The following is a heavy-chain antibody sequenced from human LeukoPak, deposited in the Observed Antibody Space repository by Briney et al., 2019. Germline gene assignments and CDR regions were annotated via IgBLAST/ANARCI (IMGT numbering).Heavy chain of an antibody. Sequence: QPGGSLRLSCAASGFTFSSYAMHWVRQAPGKGLEWVSAISGSGGSTYYADSVKGRFTISRDNSKNTLYLQMNSLRAEDTAVYYCAKGKRVRFLEPPGSWFDPWGQGTLVTVSS. CDR1: GFTFSSYA. V-gene: IGHV3-23*01. CDR2: ISGSGGST. J-gene: IGHJ5*02. CDR3: AKGKRVRFLEPPGSWFDP. D-gene: IGHD3-3*01.